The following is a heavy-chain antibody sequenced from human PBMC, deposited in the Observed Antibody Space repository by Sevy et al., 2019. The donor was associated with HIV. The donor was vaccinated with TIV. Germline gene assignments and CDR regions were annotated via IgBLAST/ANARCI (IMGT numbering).Heavy chain of an antibody. D-gene: IGHD1-26*01. V-gene: IGHV3-74*01. CDR3: ARGNLGGSTTYLYLDY. CDR1: GFTFSRYW. CDR2: IKDDGSRA. Sequence: GGSLRLSCAASGFTFSRYWMHWVRHAPGKGLMWVSHIKDDGSRAFFADSVKGRFTISRDNAKNTLYLQMNSLRAEDTAIYYCARGNLGGSTTYLYLDYWGLGTLVTVSS. J-gene: IGHJ4*02.